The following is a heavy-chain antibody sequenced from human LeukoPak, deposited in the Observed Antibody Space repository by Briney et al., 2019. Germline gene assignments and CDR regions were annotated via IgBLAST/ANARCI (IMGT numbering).Heavy chain of an antibody. J-gene: IGHJ4*02. CDR1: GYTFTSDG. V-gene: IGHV1-18*01. Sequence: GASVKVSCKASGYTFTSDGISWVRQAPGQGLEWMGWINPYNGNTNYAQRLQGRVTMTTDTSTSTAYMELRSLRSDDTAVYYCARPIVGATGFHERFDYWGQGTLVTVSS. CDR3: ARPIVGATGFHERFDY. D-gene: IGHD1-26*01. CDR2: INPYNGNT.